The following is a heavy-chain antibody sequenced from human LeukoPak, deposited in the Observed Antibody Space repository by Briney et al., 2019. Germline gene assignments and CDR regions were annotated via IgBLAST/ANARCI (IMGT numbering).Heavy chain of an antibody. CDR1: GGSISSSNW. CDR2: IYYSGST. CDR3: ARAVRGGYYDSSGLDY. D-gene: IGHD3-22*01. Sequence: PSETLSLTCAVSGGSISSSNWWSWVRQPPGKGLEWVGEIYYSGSTNYNPSLKSRVTISVDKSKHQFSLKLSSVTAADTAVYYCARAVRGGYYDSSGLDYWGQGTLVTVSS. J-gene: IGHJ4*02. V-gene: IGHV4-4*02.